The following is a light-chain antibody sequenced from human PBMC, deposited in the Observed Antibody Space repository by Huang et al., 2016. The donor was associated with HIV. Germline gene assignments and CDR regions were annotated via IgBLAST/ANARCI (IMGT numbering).Light chain of an antibody. CDR3: HQYNNWLLS. CDR2: GSS. V-gene: IGKV3-15*01. CDR1: RSVSSN. J-gene: IGKJ4*01. Sequence: IVMTQSPATLSVSPGERVTLSCRANRSVSSNLAWYQQRPGQAPRLLIYGSSTRAPGSPARVSGSGSGTDVSLTISSLQSEDFALYYCHQYNNWLLSFGGGTRVDI.